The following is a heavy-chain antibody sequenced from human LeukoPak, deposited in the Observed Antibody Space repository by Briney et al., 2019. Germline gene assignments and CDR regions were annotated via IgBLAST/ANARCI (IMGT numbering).Heavy chain of an antibody. V-gene: IGHV3-33*01. D-gene: IGHD3-16*01. Sequence: GGSLRLSCAASGFAFSSYGMHWVRQAPGKGLEWVAVIWYDGSNKYYADSVKGRFTISRDNSKNTLYLQMNSLRAEDTAAYYCARGGSRDAFDIWGQGTMVTVSS. CDR1: GFAFSSYG. J-gene: IGHJ3*02. CDR3: ARGGSRDAFDI. CDR2: IWYDGSNK.